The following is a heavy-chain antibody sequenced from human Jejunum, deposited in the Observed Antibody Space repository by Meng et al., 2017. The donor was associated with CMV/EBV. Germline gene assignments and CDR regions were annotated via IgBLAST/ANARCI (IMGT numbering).Heavy chain of an antibody. Sequence: QGQLHDSRPRLVKPSQTRSLTCSVSGGSIGSGDYFWSWIRQPPGKGLEWIGYIHDTGSTYYNPSLKSRVDISLGTSRNHFSLTLSSVTAEDTAVYFCARGSIFVSFDSWGQGTLVTVSS. J-gene: IGHJ4*02. V-gene: IGHV4-30-4*08. CDR2: IHDTGST. D-gene: IGHD3-3*01. CDR3: ARGSIFVSFDS. CDR1: GGSIGSGDYF.